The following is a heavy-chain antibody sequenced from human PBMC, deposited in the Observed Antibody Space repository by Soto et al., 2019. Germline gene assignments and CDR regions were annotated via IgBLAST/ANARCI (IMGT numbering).Heavy chain of an antibody. CDR1: GFTFSNYG. V-gene: IGHV3-33*01. CDR3: ARGHNVVLCFAESDNFDY. D-gene: IGHD3-10*01. J-gene: IGHJ4*02. CDR2: IRYDGSND. Sequence: QVQLVESGGGVVQPGRSLRLSCAASGFTFSNYGMHWVRQAPGKGLEWVAIIRYDGSNDYYADSVKGRVTSSSDNSNNTRYLHMNSRRAADTTVYYCARGHNVVLCFAESDNFDYRGLGTRVTVTS.